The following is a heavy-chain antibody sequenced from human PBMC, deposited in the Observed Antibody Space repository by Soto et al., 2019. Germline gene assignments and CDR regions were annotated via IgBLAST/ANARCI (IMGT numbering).Heavy chain of an antibody. V-gene: IGHV3-23*01. J-gene: IGHJ5*02. D-gene: IGHD1-26*01. CDR2: ISGSGGST. CDR1: GFTFSSYA. Sequence: GGSLRLSCVASGFTFSSYAVSWVRQAPGKGLEWVSAISGSGGSTYYADSVKGRFTISRDNSKNTVFLQVKCLRAEDTAIYYWAKTGHMGLVAANKNWLDPWGQGTLVTVSS. CDR3: AKTGHMGLVAANKNWLDP.